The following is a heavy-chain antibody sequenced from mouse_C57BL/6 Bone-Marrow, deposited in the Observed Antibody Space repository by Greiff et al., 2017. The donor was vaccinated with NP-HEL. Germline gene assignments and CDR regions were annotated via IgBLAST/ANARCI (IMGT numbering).Heavy chain of an antibody. V-gene: IGHV1-82*01. CDR3: ARSAVVAPYAMDY. J-gene: IGHJ4*01. D-gene: IGHD1-1*01. CDR2: IYPGDGDT. CDR1: GYAFSSSW. Sequence: QVQLQQSGPELVKPGASVKISCKASGYAFSSSWMNWVKQRPGKGLEWIGRIYPGDGDTNYNGKFKGKATLTADKSSSTAYMQLSSLTSEDSAVYVCARSAVVAPYAMDYWGQGTSVTVSS.